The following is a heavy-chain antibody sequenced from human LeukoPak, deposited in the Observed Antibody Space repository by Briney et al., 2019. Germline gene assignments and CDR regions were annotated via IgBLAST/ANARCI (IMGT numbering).Heavy chain of an antibody. CDR3: ARGVDGDSSYFDY. CDR2: INYSGTT. Sequence: SETLSLTCTVSGGSVSSHYWSWIRQPPGEGLEWIGYINYSGTTNYNPSLKSRVTISIDTSKNQFSLKLSSVTAADTAVYYCARGVDGDSSYFDYWGQGTLVTVSS. V-gene: IGHV4-59*02. J-gene: IGHJ4*02. D-gene: IGHD4-17*01. CDR1: GGSVSSHY.